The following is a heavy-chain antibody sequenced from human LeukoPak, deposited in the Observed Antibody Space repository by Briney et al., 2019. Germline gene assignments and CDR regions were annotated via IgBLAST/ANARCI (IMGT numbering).Heavy chain of an antibody. D-gene: IGHD1-26*01. CDR1: GGSFGGYY. J-gene: IGHJ5*02. CDR3: ARARPGGSWFDP. Sequence: PSGTLSLTCAVYGGSFGGYYWSWIRQPPGKGLEWIGEINHSGSANYNPSLKSRVTISVDTSKNQFSLKLSSVTAADTAVYYCARARPGGSWFDPWGQGTLVTVSS. CDR2: INHSGSA. V-gene: IGHV4-34*01.